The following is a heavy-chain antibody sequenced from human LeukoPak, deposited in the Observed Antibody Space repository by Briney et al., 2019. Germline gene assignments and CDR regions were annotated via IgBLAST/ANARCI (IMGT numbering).Heavy chain of an antibody. Sequence: PGGSLRLSCVASGFTFSNYWMHWVRHTPGTGLVWLSRINTDGSITHYADSVKGRFTISRDNAKKTVYLQMNSLRAEDTAVYYCVRLLDVDYWGQGTLVTVSS. V-gene: IGHV3-74*01. CDR1: GFTFSNYW. CDR3: VRLLDVDY. D-gene: IGHD3-3*01. J-gene: IGHJ4*02. CDR2: INTDGSIT.